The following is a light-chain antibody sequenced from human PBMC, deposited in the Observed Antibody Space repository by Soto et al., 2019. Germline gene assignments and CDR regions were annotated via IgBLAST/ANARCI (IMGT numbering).Light chain of an antibody. CDR1: SSDVGSYNL. J-gene: IGLJ1*01. Sequence: QSALTQPASVSGSPGQSITISCTGTSSDVGSYNLVSWYQQHPGKASKLMIYEGSKRPSGVSNRFSGSKSGNTASLTISGLQAEDEADYYCCSYAGSSLYVFGTGTKLTVL. V-gene: IGLV2-23*01. CDR3: CSYAGSSLYV. CDR2: EGS.